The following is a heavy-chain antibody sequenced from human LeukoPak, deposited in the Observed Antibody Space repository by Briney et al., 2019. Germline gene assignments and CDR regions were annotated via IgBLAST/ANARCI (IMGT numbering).Heavy chain of an antibody. Sequence: PSETLSLTCAVSGYSISSGYYWAWIWQPPGKGLEWIGSIHHSGTTYYNPSLKSRVTISIDTSKNQFSLKLSSVTAADTAVYYCARDGPYDFWSGSHYYYMDVWGKGTTVTVSS. J-gene: IGHJ6*03. V-gene: IGHV4-38-2*02. CDR3: ARDGPYDFWSGSHYYYMDV. CDR2: IHHSGTT. D-gene: IGHD3-3*01. CDR1: GYSISSGYY.